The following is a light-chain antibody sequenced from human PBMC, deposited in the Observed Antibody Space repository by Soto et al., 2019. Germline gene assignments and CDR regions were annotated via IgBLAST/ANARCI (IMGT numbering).Light chain of an antibody. Sequence: DIQMTQSPSTLSASLGDRVTITCRASQSISSWLAWYQQTPGKPPKILIYKASTLKSGVPSRFRGTGSGTEFTLAISRLQPDDFSTYYCQHYNSYSEAFGQGTKVDIK. CDR3: QHYNSYSEA. CDR2: KAS. CDR1: QSISSW. J-gene: IGKJ1*01. V-gene: IGKV1-5*03.